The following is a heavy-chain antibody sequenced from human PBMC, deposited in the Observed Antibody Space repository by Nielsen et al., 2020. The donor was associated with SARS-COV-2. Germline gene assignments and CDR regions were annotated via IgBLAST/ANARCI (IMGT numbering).Heavy chain of an antibody. CDR1: GVTFSNYA. Sequence: GGSLRLSCTASGVTFSNYAMHWVRQAPGKGLEWVSTISGSGGGTYYADSVKGRFTISRDNSKNTLYVQMNSLRAEDTAVYYCAKGGRMVRGDIRDNWFDPWGQGTLVTVSS. CDR2: ISGSGGGT. CDR3: AKGGRMVRGDIRDNWFDP. D-gene: IGHD3-10*01. V-gene: IGHV3-23*01. J-gene: IGHJ5*02.